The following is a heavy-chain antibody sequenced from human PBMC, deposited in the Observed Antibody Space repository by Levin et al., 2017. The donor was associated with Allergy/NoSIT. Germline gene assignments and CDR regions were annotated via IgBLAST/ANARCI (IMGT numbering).Heavy chain of an antibody. J-gene: IGHJ4*02. Sequence: GGSLRLSCAASGFTFSSYWMTWVRQAPGKGLEWVAAIKPDGSEKHYVDSVKGRFTISRDNAKNSVDLHMNSLRGDDTAVYYCARRGFFEYWGQGTLVTVSS. V-gene: IGHV3-7*04. CDR2: IKPDGSEK. CDR3: ARRGFFEY. CDR1: GFTFSSYW. D-gene: IGHD3-10*01.